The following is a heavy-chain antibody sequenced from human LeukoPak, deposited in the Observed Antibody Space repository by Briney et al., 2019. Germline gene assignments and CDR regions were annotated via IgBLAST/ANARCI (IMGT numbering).Heavy chain of an antibody. Sequence: GSLRLSCAASGINVSANYMTWIRQAPGKGLEWVSLIYGAGAAYYAESVRGRFIISRDNSKNTLFLQMNSLRAEDTAVYYCVSPTVQQLMPYHYGGQGTHVAVSS. J-gene: IGHJ4*02. CDR2: IYGAGAA. CDR1: GINVSANY. CDR3: VSPTVQQLMPYHY. D-gene: IGHD5-18*01. V-gene: IGHV3-66*02.